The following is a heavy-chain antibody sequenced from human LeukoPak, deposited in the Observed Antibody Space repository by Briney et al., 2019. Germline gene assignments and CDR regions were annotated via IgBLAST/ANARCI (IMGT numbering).Heavy chain of an antibody. Sequence: PGGSLRLSCAASGFTFSSYGMHWVRQAPGKGLEWVSYISSSGSTIYYADSVKGRFTISRDNAKNSLYLQMNSLRAEDTAVYYCARDWELHCADYWGQGTLVTVSS. D-gene: IGHD1-26*01. CDR3: ARDWELHCADY. CDR1: GFTFSSYG. J-gene: IGHJ4*02. CDR2: ISSSGSTI. V-gene: IGHV3-48*04.